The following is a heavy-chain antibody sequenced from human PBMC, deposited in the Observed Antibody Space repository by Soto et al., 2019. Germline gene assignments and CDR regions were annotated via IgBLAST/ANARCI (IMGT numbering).Heavy chain of an antibody. CDR1: GGSISSYY. J-gene: IGHJ4*02. CDR3: ASGPYDFWSGYYDY. CDR2: IYYSGST. D-gene: IGHD3-3*01. V-gene: IGHV4-59*08. Sequence: SETLSLTCTVSGGSISSYYWSWIRQPPGKGLEWIGYIYYSGSTNYNPSPKSRVTISVDTSKNQFSLKLSSVTAADTAVYYCASGPYDFWSGYYDYWGQGTLVTVSS.